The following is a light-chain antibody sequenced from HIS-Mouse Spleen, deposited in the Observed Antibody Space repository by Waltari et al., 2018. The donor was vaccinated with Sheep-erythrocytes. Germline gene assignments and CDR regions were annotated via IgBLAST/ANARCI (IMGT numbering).Light chain of an antibody. J-gene: IGLJ3*02. CDR1: SSDVGGYNL. CDR2: EGI. V-gene: IGLV2-23*01. CDR3: CSYAGSSTWV. Sequence: QSALTQPASVSGSPGQSITISCTGTSSDVGGYNLVPWYQPHPGKAPKLMIYEGIKRPSGVSNRFSGSKSGNTASLTISGLQAEDEADYYCCSYAGSSTWVFGGGTKLTVL.